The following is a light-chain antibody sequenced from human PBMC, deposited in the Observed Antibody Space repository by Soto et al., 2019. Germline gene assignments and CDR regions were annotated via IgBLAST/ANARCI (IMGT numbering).Light chain of an antibody. CDR1: QGISSY. CDR2: GAS. CDR3: QQLNSYPST. J-gene: IGKJ5*01. V-gene: IGKV1-9*01. Sequence: SPSFLSASVGDRVTITCRASQGISSYLAWYQQKPGKAPKLLIYGASTLQSGVPSRFSGSGSGTEFTLTISSLKPEDFATYYCQQLNSYPSTFGQGTRLEIK.